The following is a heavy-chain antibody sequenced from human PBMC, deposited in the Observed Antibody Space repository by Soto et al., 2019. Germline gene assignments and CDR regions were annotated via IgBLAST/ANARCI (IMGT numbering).Heavy chain of an antibody. CDR2: IYYSGST. V-gene: IGHV4-30-4*01. D-gene: IGHD6-13*01. J-gene: IGHJ4*02. CDR1: GGSISSGDYY. CDR3: ARGAYSSSWYSGGVDY. Sequence: QVQLQESGPGLVKPSQTLSLTCTVSGGSISSGDYYWSWIRQPPGKCLEWIGYIYYSGSTYYNPSLKSRVTISVDTSKNQFSLKLSSVTAADTAVYYCARGAYSSSWYSGGVDYWGQGTLVTVSS.